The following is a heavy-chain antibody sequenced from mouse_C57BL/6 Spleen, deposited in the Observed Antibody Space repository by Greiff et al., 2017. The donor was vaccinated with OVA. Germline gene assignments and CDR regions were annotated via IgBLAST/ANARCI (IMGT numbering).Heavy chain of an antibody. CDR2: IHPNSGST. Sequence: VQLQQPGAELVKPGASVKLSCKASGYTFTSYWMHWVKQRPGQGLEWIGMIHPNSGSTNYNEKFKSKATLTVDKSSSTAYMQLSSLTSEDSAVYYCARKGLTGTSFAYWGQGTLVTVSA. CDR3: ARKGLTGTSFAY. CDR1: GYTFTSYW. D-gene: IGHD4-1*01. J-gene: IGHJ3*01. V-gene: IGHV1-64*01.